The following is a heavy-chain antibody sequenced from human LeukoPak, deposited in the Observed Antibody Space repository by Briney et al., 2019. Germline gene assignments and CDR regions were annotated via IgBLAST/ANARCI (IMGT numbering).Heavy chain of an antibody. V-gene: IGHV3-30*04. J-gene: IGHJ6*04. CDR1: GFTFSSYA. CDR2: ISYGGSNK. D-gene: IGHD3-16*01. CDR3: AKDFGGPGDV. Sequence: GGSLRLSCAASGFTFSSYAMHWVRQAPGKGLEWVAVISYGGSNKYYADSVKGRFTISRDNSKNTLYLQMNSLRAEDTAVYYCAKDFGGPGDVWGKGTTVTISS.